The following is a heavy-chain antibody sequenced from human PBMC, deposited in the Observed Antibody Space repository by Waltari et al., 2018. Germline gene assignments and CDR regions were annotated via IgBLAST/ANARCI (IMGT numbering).Heavy chain of an antibody. J-gene: IGHJ3*02. CDR1: GGTFSSYA. CDR2: IIPIFCTA. Sequence: QVQLVQSGAEVKKPGSSVKVSCKASGGTFSSYAISWVRQAPGQGLEWMGGIIPIFCTANYAQKFQGRVTITADESTSTAYMELSSLRAEDTAVYYCARGRASRTTVTTSDAFDIWGQGTMVTVSS. CDR3: ARGRASRTTVTTSDAFDI. D-gene: IGHD4-17*01. V-gene: IGHV1-69*13.